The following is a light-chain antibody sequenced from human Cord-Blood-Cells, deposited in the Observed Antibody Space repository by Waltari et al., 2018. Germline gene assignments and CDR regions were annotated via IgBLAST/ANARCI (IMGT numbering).Light chain of an antibody. CDR2: SNN. CDR1: TPNIGRNT. V-gene: IGLV1-44*01. J-gene: IGLJ3*02. Sequence: QSVLPPPPSASGTPGQRVTLSCSASTPNIGRNTVNWSQQLPGTAPKLLIYSNNQRPSGVPDRFSGSKSGTSASLAISGLQSEDEADYYCAAWDDSLNGWVFGGGTKLTVL. CDR3: AAWDDSLNGWV.